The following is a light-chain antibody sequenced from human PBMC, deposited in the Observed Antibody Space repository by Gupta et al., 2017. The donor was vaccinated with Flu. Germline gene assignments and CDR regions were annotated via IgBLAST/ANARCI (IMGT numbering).Light chain of an antibody. CDR1: EGLVYSDGHIY. V-gene: IGKV2-30*01. CDR2: EVS. Sequence: DVVMTQSPLSLPVTLGQPASISCRSSEGLVYSDGHIYLHWFQERPGQSPRRIIYEVSHREPGVPDRFSGSGSGTDFTLKISRVEAEDVGVYYCMQGSRWPWAFGQGTKVEIK. J-gene: IGKJ1*01. CDR3: MQGSRWPWA.